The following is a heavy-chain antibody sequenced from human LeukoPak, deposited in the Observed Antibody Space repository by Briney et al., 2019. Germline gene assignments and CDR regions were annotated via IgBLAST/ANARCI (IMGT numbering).Heavy chain of an antibody. D-gene: IGHD6-13*01. CDR2: ISGSGGST. Sequence: GGSLRLSCAASGFTFSSCGMSWVRQAPGKGLEWVSAISGSGGSTYYADSVKGRFTISRDNSKNTLYLQMNSLRAEDTAVYYCAKDGSVYSSSIYYFDYWGQGTLVTVSS. J-gene: IGHJ4*02. CDR3: AKDGSVYSSSIYYFDY. V-gene: IGHV3-23*01. CDR1: GFTFSSCG.